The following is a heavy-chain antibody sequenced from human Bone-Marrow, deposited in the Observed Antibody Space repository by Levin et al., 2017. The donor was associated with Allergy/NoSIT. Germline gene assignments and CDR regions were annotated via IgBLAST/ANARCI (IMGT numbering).Heavy chain of an antibody. CDR1: GYSIKSGGYD. CDR2: VYHTGNT. V-gene: IGHV4-31*03. J-gene: IGHJ3*01. CDR3: ARDPDYERAFDL. Sequence: NASETLSLTCTVSGYSIKSGGYDWSWIRQLPGKGLEFIASVYHTGNTNYNPSLKSRATIFLDTTKNIFSLKLTSVTDADTGVYYCARDPDYERAFDLWGHGTKVIVSS. D-gene: IGHD4-17*01.